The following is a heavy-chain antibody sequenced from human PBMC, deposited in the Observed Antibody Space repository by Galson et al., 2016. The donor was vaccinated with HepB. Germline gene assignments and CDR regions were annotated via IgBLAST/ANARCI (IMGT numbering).Heavy chain of an antibody. CDR2: IGGSDGKT. CDR1: GFTFSSYA. D-gene: IGHD3-3*02. CDR3: AKDQSHFGSHFDF. J-gene: IGHJ4*02. Sequence: SLRLSCAASGFTFSSYAMSWVRQASGKGLQWVSTIGGSDGKTYYADSVKGRFTISRDNSKNTLYLQLNSLRAEDTALYYCAKDQSHFGSHFDFWGRGTLVTVSS. V-gene: IGHV3-23*01.